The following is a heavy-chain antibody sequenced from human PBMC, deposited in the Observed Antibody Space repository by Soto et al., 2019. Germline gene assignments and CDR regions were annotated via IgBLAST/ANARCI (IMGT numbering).Heavy chain of an antibody. Sequence: GASVKVSCKASGYTFTSYYMHWVRQAPGQGLEWMGIINPSGGSTSYAQKFQGRVTMTRDTSTSTVYMELSSLRSEDTAVYYCARDQSSSWYTYYGMDVWGQGTTVTVSS. CDR3: ARDQSSSWYTYYGMDV. V-gene: IGHV1-46*01. J-gene: IGHJ6*02. CDR1: GYTFTSYY. D-gene: IGHD6-13*01. CDR2: INPSGGST.